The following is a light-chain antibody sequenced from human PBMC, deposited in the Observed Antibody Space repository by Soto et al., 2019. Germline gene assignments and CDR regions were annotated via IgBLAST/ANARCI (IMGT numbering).Light chain of an antibody. CDR3: QKRSNWPPIT. Sequence: EIVLTQSPGTLSLSPGERATLSCRASQSVSSSYLAWYQQKPGQAPRLLIYGASSRATGIPDRFSGSGSGTDFTLTISRLEPEDFAVYYCQKRSNWPPITFGQGTKVDIK. J-gene: IGKJ1*01. CDR2: GAS. CDR1: QSVSSSY. V-gene: IGKV3D-20*02.